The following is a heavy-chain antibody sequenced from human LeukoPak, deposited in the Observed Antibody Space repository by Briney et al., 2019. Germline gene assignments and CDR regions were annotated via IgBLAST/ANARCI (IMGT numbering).Heavy chain of an antibody. CDR3: AKVGYCSGGSCNLGAFDI. Sequence: AGGSLRLSCAASGFTFSSYGMHWVRQAPGKGLEWVAFIRYDGSNKYYADSVKGRFTISRDNSKNTLYLQMNSLRAEDTAVYYCAKVGYCSGGSCNLGAFDIWGQGTMVTVSS. CDR1: GFTFSSYG. CDR2: IRYDGSNK. D-gene: IGHD2-15*01. V-gene: IGHV3-30*02. J-gene: IGHJ3*02.